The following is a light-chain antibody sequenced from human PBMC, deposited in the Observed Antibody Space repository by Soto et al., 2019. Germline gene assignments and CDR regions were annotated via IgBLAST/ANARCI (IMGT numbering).Light chain of an antibody. CDR2: KAS. J-gene: IGKJ3*01. CDR1: QTISSW. V-gene: IGKV1-5*03. CDR3: QQYNTHMFT. Sequence: DIQMTQSPSTLSGSVGDRVTITCRASQTISSWLAWYQQKPRKAPKLLIYKASTLKSGVPSRFSGSGSGTEFTLTISSLQPDDFATYFCQQYNTHMFTVGPGTKVDIK.